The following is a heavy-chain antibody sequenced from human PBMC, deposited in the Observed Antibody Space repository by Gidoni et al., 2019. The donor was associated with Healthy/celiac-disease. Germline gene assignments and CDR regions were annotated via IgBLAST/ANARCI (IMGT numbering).Heavy chain of an antibody. Sequence: EVQRLESGGGLVQPGGSLRLSCAASGFTFSSSAMSWVRQAPGKGLEWVSAISGSGGSTYYADSVKGRFTISRDNSKNTLYLQMNSLRAEDTAVYYCAKDTVTIFGVMVASTYFDYWGQGTLVTVSS. D-gene: IGHD4-17*01. J-gene: IGHJ4*02. V-gene: IGHV3-23*01. CDR2: ISGSGGST. CDR3: AKDTVTIFGVMVASTYFDY. CDR1: GFTFSSSA.